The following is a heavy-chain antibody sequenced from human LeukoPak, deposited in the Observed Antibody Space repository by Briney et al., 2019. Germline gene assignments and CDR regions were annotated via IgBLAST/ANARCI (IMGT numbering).Heavy chain of an antibody. CDR2: IRSKANSYAT. Sequence: GGSLRLSCAASGFTFSGSAMHWVRQASGKGLEWVGRIRSKANSYATAYAASVKGRFTISRDDSKNTAYLQMNSLKTEDTAVYYCARVVDTHFDYWGQGTLVTVSS. CDR3: ARVVDTHFDY. V-gene: IGHV3-73*01. J-gene: IGHJ4*02. CDR1: GFTFSGSA. D-gene: IGHD5-18*01.